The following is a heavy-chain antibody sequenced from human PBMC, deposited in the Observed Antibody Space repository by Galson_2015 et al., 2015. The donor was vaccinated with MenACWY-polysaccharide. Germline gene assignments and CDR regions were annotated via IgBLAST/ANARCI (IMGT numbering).Heavy chain of an antibody. J-gene: IGHJ4*02. Sequence: SLRLSCAASGFTFSSSGMHWVRQAPGKGLEWVAVISYDGRSRYYADSAMGRFTISRDTSKNTLYLQMNSLRTDDTAVYYCAKDYTGWRGFDHWGQGTLVTVSS. D-gene: IGHD6-19*01. CDR2: ISYDGRSR. CDR3: AKDYTGWRGFDH. CDR1: GFTFSSSG. V-gene: IGHV3-30*18.